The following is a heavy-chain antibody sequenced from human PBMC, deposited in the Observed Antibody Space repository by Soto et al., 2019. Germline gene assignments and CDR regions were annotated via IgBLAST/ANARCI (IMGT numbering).Heavy chain of an antibody. J-gene: IGHJ4*02. CDR2: ISSSRSTT. D-gene: IGHD6-13*01. V-gene: IGHV3-48*01. CDR1: GFTFSSYS. Sequence: GGSLRLSCAASGFTFSSYSMNWVRQAPGKGLEWVSYISSSRSTTYYADSVKGRFTISRDNSKNTLYLQMNSLRAEDTAVYYCARGSASVPDYWGQGTLVTVSS. CDR3: ARGSASVPDY.